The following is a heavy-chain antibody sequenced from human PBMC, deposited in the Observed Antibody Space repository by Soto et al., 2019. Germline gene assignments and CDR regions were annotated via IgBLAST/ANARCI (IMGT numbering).Heavy chain of an antibody. CDR1: GFTFRSYA. V-gene: IGHV3-23*01. Sequence: PGGSLRLSCAASGFTFRSYALSWVRRAPGKGLEWVSVITGSAGSTYYADSVKGRFTISRDNSKKTLYLQMNSLRAEDTAVYYCAKGGFAFPDYYYTMDVWGQGTMVTVSS. J-gene: IGHJ6*02. D-gene: IGHD3-16*01. CDR2: ITGSAGST. CDR3: AKGGFAFPDYYYTMDV.